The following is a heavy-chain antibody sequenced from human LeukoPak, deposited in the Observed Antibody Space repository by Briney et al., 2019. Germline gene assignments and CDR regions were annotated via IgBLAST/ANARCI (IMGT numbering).Heavy chain of an antibody. V-gene: IGHV4-59*01. Sequence: SETLSLTCSVSGGSISSYYWSWIRQPPGKGLGWIGYIYYSGSTNYNPSLKSRVTISVDTSKNQFSLKLSSVTAADTAVYYCARAPTGGYYYDSSGYLWGLDWFDPWGQGTLVTVSS. D-gene: IGHD3-22*01. CDR1: GGSISSYY. CDR2: IYYSGST. CDR3: ARAPTGGYYYDSSGYLWGLDWFDP. J-gene: IGHJ5*02.